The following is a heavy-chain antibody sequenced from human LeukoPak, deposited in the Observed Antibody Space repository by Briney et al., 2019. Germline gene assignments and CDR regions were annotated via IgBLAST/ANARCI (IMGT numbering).Heavy chain of an antibody. CDR3: TTDNEYYYGSGSYYLGGGDY. D-gene: IGHD3-10*01. J-gene: IGHJ4*02. CDR2: IKSKTDGGTT. Sequence: GSLRLSCAASGFTFSNAWMSWVRQAPGKGLEWVGRIKSKTDGGTTDYAAPVKGRFTISRDDSKNTLYLQMNSLETEDTAVYYCTTDNEYYYGSGSYYLGGGDYWGQGTLVTVSS. CDR1: GFTFSNAW. V-gene: IGHV3-15*01.